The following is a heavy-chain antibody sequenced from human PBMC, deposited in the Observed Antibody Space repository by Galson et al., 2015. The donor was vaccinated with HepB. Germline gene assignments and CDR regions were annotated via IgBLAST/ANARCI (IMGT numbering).Heavy chain of an antibody. J-gene: IGHJ4*02. V-gene: IGHV1-69*13. CDR2: IIPIFGTA. Sequence: SVKVSCKASGGTFSSYAISWVRQAPGQGLEWMGGIIPIFGTANYAQKFQGRVTITADESTSTAYMELSSLRSEDTAVYYCARGPLLRFLEWLSDPYYFDYWGQGT. CDR3: ARGPLLRFLEWLSDPYYFDY. D-gene: IGHD3-3*01. CDR1: GGTFSSYA.